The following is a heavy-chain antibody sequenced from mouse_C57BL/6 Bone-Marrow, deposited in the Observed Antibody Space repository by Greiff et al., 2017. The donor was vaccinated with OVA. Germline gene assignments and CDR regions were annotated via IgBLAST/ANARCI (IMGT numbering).Heavy chain of an antibody. CDR2: ISSGSGTI. V-gene: IGHV5-17*01. D-gene: IGHD1-1*01. CDR3: AKRYGSRGYFDV. CDR1: GFTFSDYG. J-gene: IGHJ1*03. Sequence: EVMLVESGGGLVKPGGSLKLSCAASGFTFSDYGMHWVRQAPGKGLEWVAYISSGSGTIYYADTVKGRFTISRDKANNTLFLQKTSLRSEDTAMYYCAKRYGSRGYFDVWGTGTTVTASS.